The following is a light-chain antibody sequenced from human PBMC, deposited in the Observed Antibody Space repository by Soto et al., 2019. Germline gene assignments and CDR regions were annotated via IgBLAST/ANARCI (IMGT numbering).Light chain of an antibody. CDR2: EVS. J-gene: IGLJ2*01. CDR3: SSYRTGSRV. CDR1: NNDVGAYTY. V-gene: IGLV2-14*01. Sequence: QSALTQPASVSGSPGQSITISCTGTNNDVGAYTYVSWYQQHPGKAPRLIIYEVSERPSGVSNRFSGSKSGNTASLVISGLQAEDEADSYCSSYRTGSRVFGGGTKLTVL.